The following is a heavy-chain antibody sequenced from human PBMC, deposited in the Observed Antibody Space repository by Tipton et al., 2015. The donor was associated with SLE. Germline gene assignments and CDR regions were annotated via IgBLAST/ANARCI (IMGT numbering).Heavy chain of an antibody. J-gene: IGHJ6*03. CDR2: IHFDGSNE. Sequence: RSLRLSCAASGFSFRTYGMHWVRQVRQAPGKWLEWVAFIHFDGSNEFYADSVRGRFTISRDNSKNTLSLQMNSLRAEDTAVYYCARDADSGNRRNYYYMDVWGKGTTVTVSS. CDR1: GFSFRTYG. D-gene: IGHD5-12*01. CDR3: ARDADSGNRRNYYYMDV. V-gene: IGHV3-30*12.